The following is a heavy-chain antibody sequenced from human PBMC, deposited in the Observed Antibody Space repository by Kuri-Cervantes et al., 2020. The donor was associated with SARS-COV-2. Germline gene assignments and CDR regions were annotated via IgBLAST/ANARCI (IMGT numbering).Heavy chain of an antibody. D-gene: IGHD2/OR15-2a*01. Sequence: GSLRLSCTVSGGSISSYYWGWIRQPPGKGLEWIGYIYYSGSTNYNPSLKSRVTTSVDTSKNQFSLKLSSVTAADTAVYYCARAVKRFDYWGQGTLVTVSS. CDR3: ARAVKRFDY. V-gene: IGHV4-59*12. CDR2: IYYSGST. CDR1: GGSISSYY. J-gene: IGHJ4*02.